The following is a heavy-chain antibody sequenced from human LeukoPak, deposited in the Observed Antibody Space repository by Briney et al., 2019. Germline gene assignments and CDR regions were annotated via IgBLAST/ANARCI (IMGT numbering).Heavy chain of an antibody. CDR2: ISYDASNK. CDR1: GFTFSDNA. V-gene: IGHV3-30*04. D-gene: IGHD3-9*01. CDR3: ASTARLLRYFDWWTSRYNWFDP. J-gene: IGHJ5*02. Sequence: GGSLRLSCAASGFTFSDNAMHWVRQAPDKGLEWVAVISYDASNKYYADSVKGRFTISRDNSKNTLYLQMNSLRAEDTAVYYCASTARLLRYFDWWTSRYNWFDPWGQGTLVTVSS.